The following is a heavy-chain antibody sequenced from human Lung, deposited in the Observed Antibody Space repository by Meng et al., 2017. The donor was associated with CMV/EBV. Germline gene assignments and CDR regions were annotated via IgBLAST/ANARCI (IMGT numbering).Heavy chain of an antibody. CDR1: GYTFASYG. Sequence: QVALVQSGAEGKMQGSAVKASCKAAGYTFASYGLSWVRQAPGQELEWMGWISGYNGNTKYAERLQGRVTMTADTSTSTAYMELRDLRSDDAAVYYCARSDAPGLDYWGQGTLVTVSS. V-gene: IGHV1-18*01. CDR2: ISGYNGNT. J-gene: IGHJ4*02. CDR3: ARSDAPGLDY. D-gene: IGHD2-8*01.